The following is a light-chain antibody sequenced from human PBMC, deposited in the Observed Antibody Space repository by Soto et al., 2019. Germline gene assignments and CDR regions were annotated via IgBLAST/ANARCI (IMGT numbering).Light chain of an antibody. J-gene: IGLJ1*01. CDR3: DSYIGTNTYV. V-gene: IGLV2-14*01. CDR2: DVS. CDR1: SSDVGDYKY. Sequence: QSALTQPASVSGSPGQSITISCTATSSDVGDYKYVSWYQHHPGKAPKLMIYDVSRRPSGVSNRFSGSKSGNTASLTISGLQAEDEADYYCDSYIGTNTYVFGTGTKLTVL.